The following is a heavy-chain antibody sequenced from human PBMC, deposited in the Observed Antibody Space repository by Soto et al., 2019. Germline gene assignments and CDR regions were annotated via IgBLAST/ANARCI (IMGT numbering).Heavy chain of an antibody. D-gene: IGHD1-20*01. CDR1: GFTFSSYW. V-gene: IGHV3-74*01. J-gene: IGHJ4*02. CDR3: ATSIGITGTDVDY. Sequence: GGSLRLSCAASGFTFSSYWMHWVRQVPGKGLVWVSRINSDGSSTSYADSVKGRFTISRDNARNTLYLQMNSLRAEDTAVYYCATSIGITGTDVDYWGQGTLVTVSS. CDR2: INSDGSST.